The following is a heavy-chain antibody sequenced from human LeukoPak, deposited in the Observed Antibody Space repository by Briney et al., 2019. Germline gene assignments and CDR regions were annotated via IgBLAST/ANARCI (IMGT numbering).Heavy chain of an antibody. CDR2: IYTSGST. J-gene: IGHJ4*02. CDR1: GGSISSYY. Sequence: SETLSLTCTVSGGSISSYYWGWIRQPAGKGLGWVGRIYTSGSTNYNPSLKSRVTMSVDTSKNQFSLKLSSVTAADTAVYYCARVRIAAREYYFDYWGQGTLVTVSS. D-gene: IGHD6-6*01. V-gene: IGHV4-4*07. CDR3: ARVRIAAREYYFDY.